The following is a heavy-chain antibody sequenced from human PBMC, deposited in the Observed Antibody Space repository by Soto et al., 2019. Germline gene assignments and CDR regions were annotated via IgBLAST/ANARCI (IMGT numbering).Heavy chain of an antibody. CDR2: ISYDGSNK. D-gene: IGHD1-26*01. CDR1: GFIFSRHG. CDR3: AKGSRSYYDVDF. J-gene: IGHJ4*02. V-gene: IGHV3-30*18. Sequence: QVQMVESGGGVVQPGRSLRLSCAASGFIFSRHGMHWVRQAPGKGLEWVAIISYDGSNKYYGDSVKGRFTISRDNSKNTLYMQLNSLRAEDTAVYYCAKGSRSYYDVDFWGQGTLVTVSS.